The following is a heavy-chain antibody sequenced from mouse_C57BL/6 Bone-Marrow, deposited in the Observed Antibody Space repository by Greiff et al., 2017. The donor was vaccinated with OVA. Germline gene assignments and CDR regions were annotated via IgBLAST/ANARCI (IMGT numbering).Heavy chain of an antibody. D-gene: IGHD1-1*01. CDR3: AYYGSSYVGY. V-gene: IGHV1-82*01. Sequence: QVHVKQSGPELVKPGASVKISCKASGYAFSSSWMNWVKQRPGKGLEWIGRIYPGDGDTNYNGKFKGKATLTADKSSSTAYMQLSSLTSEDSAVYFCAYYGSSYVGYWGQGTTLTVSS. J-gene: IGHJ2*01. CDR2: IYPGDGDT. CDR1: GYAFSSSW.